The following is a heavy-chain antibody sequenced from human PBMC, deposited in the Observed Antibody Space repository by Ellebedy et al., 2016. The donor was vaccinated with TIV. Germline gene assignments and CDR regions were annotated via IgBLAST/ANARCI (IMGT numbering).Heavy chain of an antibody. CDR3: ARGGIGVGADS. J-gene: IGHJ4*02. D-gene: IGHD1-26*01. Sequence: SETLSLTCIVSGGSFSNYYWNWIRQPPKKGLEWIGHIFYSETTNYNPSLKSRVTISSDTSTNQFSLKLTSVTAADTAVYYCARGGIGVGADSWGQGTLVTVSS. CDR1: GGSFSNYY. V-gene: IGHV4-59*08. CDR2: IFYSETT.